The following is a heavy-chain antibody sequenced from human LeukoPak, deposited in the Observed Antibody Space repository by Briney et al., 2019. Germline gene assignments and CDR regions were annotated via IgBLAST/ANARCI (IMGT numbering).Heavy chain of an antibody. V-gene: IGHV4-59*01. CDR1: GGSISSYY. D-gene: IGHD2-2*02. J-gene: IGHJ4*02. Sequence: SETLSLTCTVSGGSISSYYWSWIRQPPGKGLEWIGYIYYSGSTNYNPSLKSRVTISVDTSKNQFSLKLSSVTAADTAVYYCARDHRGCSSTSCYTVFDYWGQGTLVTVYS. CDR3: ARDHRGCSSTSCYTVFDY. CDR2: IYYSGST.